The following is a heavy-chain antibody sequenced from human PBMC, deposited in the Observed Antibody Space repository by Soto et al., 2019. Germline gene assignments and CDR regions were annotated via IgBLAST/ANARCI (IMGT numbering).Heavy chain of an antibody. D-gene: IGHD3-16*01. CDR3: ARAVGNPLRIADFGWFDP. CDR1: GGTFSSYT. V-gene: IGHV1-69*02. Sequence: GASVKVSCKASGGTFSSYTISWVRQAPGQGLERMGRIIPILGIANYAQKFQGRVTITADKSTSTAYMELSSLRSEDTAVYYCARAVGNPLRIADFGWFDPWGQGTLVTVSS. J-gene: IGHJ5*02. CDR2: IIPILGIA.